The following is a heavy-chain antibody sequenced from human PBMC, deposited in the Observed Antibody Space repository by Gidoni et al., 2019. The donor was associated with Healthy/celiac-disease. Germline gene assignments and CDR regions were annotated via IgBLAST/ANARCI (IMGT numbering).Heavy chain of an antibody. D-gene: IGHD6-19*01. CDR2: IKQDGSEK. CDR1: GFTFSSYW. V-gene: IGHV3-7*03. J-gene: IGHJ4*02. Sequence: EVQLVESGGGLVQPGGSLRLSCAASGFTFSSYWMSWVRQAPGKGLEWVANIKQDGSEKYYVDSVKGRFTISRDNAKNSLYLQMNSLRAEDTAVYYCARAKAQWPSGPDDYWGQGTLVTVSS. CDR3: ARAKAQWPSGPDDY.